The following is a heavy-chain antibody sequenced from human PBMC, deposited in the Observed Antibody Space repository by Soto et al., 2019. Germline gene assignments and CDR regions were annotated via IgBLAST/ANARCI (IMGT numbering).Heavy chain of an antibody. D-gene: IGHD2-21*02. J-gene: IGHJ5*02. CDR1: GFNFSNHW. CDR2: ITSDGKSK. V-gene: IGHV3-74*01. CDR3: ARESGDWPLNWFDP. Sequence: GGSLRLSCAASGFNFSNHWMHWVRQRPAEGLVWVSRITSDGKSKAYAESVKGRFAISRDNAKNTLYLQVNGLTAEDTAVYYCARESGDWPLNWFDPWGQGTLVTVS.